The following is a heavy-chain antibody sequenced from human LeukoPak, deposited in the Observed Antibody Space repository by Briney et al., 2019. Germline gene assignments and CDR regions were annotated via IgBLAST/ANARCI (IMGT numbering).Heavy chain of an antibody. CDR1: GGSISSGGYY. D-gene: IGHD5-24*01. CDR3: ARSDQRWLYSDY. CDR2: IYYTGST. Sequence: SQTLSLTCTVSGGSISSGGYYWTWIRQHPGKGLEWIGYIYYTGSTFFNPSLKTRVIISVDTSKNQFSLKLSSVTAADTAVYYCARSDQRWLYSDYWGQGTLVTVSS. J-gene: IGHJ4*02. V-gene: IGHV4-31*03.